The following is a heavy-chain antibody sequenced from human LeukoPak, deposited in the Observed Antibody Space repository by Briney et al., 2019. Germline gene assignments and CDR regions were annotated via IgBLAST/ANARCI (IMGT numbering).Heavy chain of an antibody. CDR1: GFTFSSYA. D-gene: IGHD3-10*01. CDR2: ISGSGGST. CDR3: AKEGGLRGSGSYLDY. Sequence: PGGSLRLSCAASGFTFSSYAMSWVRQALGKGLEWVSAISGSGGSTYYADSVKGRFTISRDNSKNTLYLQMNSLRAEDTAVYYCAKEGGLRGSGSYLDYWGQGTLVTVSS. J-gene: IGHJ4*02. V-gene: IGHV3-23*01.